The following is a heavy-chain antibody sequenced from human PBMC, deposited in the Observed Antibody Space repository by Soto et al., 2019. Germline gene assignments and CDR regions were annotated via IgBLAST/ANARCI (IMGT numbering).Heavy chain of an antibody. J-gene: IGHJ4*02. CDR1: GGSFSGYY. Sequence: PSETLSLTCAVYGGSFSGYYWSWIRQPPGKGLEWIGEINHSGSTNYNPSLKSRVTISVDTSKNQFSLKLSSVTAADTAVYYCARVRVLRFLEWFQGFDYWGQGTLVTVSS. D-gene: IGHD3-3*01. CDR2: INHSGST. V-gene: IGHV4-34*01. CDR3: ARVRVLRFLEWFQGFDY.